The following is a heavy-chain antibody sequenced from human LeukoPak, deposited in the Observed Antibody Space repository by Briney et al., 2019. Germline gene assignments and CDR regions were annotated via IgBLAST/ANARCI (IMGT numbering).Heavy chain of an antibody. CDR1: GYTFTGYY. Sequence: ASVKVSCKASGYTFTGYYMHWVRQAPGQGLEWMGWINPNSGGTNYAQKFQGRVTMTRDTSISTAYMELSRLRSDDTAVYYCARDGDILTGGXTTTGXXGMDVWGQGTTVTVSS. J-gene: IGHJ6*02. V-gene: IGHV1-2*02. CDR3: ARDGDILTGGXTTTGXXGMDV. D-gene: IGHD3-9*01. CDR2: INPNSGGT.